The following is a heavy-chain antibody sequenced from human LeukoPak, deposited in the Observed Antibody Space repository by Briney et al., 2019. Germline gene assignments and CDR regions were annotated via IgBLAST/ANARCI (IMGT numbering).Heavy chain of an antibody. J-gene: IGHJ3*02. D-gene: IGHD5-18*01. V-gene: IGHV5-51*01. Sequence: GESLKISCKGSGDSFTSYWIGWVRQMPGKGLEWMGIIYPGDSDTRYSPSFQGQVTISADKSISTAYLQWSSLKASDTAMYYCARHRIQLGHAFDIWGQGTMVTVSS. CDR1: GDSFTSYW. CDR3: ARHRIQLGHAFDI. CDR2: IYPGDSDT.